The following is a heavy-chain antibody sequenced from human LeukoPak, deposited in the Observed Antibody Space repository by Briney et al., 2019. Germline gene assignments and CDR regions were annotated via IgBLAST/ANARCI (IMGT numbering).Heavy chain of an antibody. CDR1: GLTVSSNY. V-gene: IGHV3-66*02. J-gene: IGHJ4*02. CDR2: LYSGGST. CDR3: AREDDWGNDY. Sequence: GGSLRLSCAASGLTVSSNYMSWVRQAPGKGLEWVSVLYSGGSTYYADSVKGQFTISRDSSKNTLYLQVNSLRAEDTAVYYCAREDDWGNDYWGQGTLVTVSS. D-gene: IGHD7-27*01.